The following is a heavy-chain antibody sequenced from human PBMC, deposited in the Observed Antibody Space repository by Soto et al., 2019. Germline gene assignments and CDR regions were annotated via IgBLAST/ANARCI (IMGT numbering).Heavy chain of an antibody. V-gene: IGHV3-23*01. D-gene: IGHD5-12*01. J-gene: IGHJ3*02. CDR1: GFSFSSYA. CDR3: ARAMNVATIKRAAYDAFDI. Sequence: PGGSLSLSCAASGFSFSSYAMSWVRQAPGKGLEWVSAINGRDGGTFYADSVKGRFTTSRDNSKNMLYLQMNSLRAEDTAVYYCARAMNVATIKRAAYDAFDIWGQGTMVTVSS. CDR2: INGRDGGT.